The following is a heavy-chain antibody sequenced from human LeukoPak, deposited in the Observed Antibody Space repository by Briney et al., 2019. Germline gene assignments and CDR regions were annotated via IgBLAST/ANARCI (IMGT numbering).Heavy chain of an antibody. V-gene: IGHV4-39*07. Sequence: PSETLSLTCTVSGGSISSSSYYWGWIRQPPGKGLEWIGSIYYSGSTYYNPSLKSRVTISVDTSKNQFSLKLSSVTAADTAVYYCARDGDYYDSSGYWYYFDYWGQGTLVTVSS. CDR2: IYYSGST. J-gene: IGHJ4*02. D-gene: IGHD3-22*01. CDR3: ARDGDYYDSSGYWYYFDY. CDR1: GGSISSSSYY.